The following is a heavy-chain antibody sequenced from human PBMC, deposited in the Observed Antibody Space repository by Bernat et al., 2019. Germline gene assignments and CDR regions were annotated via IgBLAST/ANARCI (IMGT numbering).Heavy chain of an antibody. CDR2: VSFDGNHK. V-gene: IGHV3-30*18. J-gene: IGHJ4*02. D-gene: IGHD4-17*01. Sequence: QVQLVESGGGVVQPGRSLSLSCAASGFTFSSYGMHWVRQAPGKGPEWVAVVSFDGNHKYYAESVRGRFIISRDNSKNTLYLQMNSLRPEDTDLYYCAKVSGDYARGGFDYWGQGTLVTVYS. CDR3: AKVSGDYARGGFDY. CDR1: GFTFSSYG.